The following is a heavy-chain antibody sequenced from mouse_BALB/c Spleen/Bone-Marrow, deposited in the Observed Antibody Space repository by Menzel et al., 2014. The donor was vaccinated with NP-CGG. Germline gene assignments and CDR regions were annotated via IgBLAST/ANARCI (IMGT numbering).Heavy chain of an antibody. CDR2: SRNKANDYTT. CDR1: GFTFSDFY. D-gene: IGHD4-1*01. V-gene: IGHV7-1*02. Sequence: DVMLVESGGGLVQPGGSLRLSCATSGFTFSDFYMEWVRQPPGKRLEWIAASRNKANDYTTEYSASVKGRFIVSRDTSQSILXXQMNALRAEDTAIYYCARANWDYFDYWGQGTTLTVSS. CDR3: ARANWDYFDY. J-gene: IGHJ2*01.